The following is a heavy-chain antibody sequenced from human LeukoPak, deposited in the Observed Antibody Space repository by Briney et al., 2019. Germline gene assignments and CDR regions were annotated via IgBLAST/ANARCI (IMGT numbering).Heavy chain of an antibody. CDR1: GFTFSSYG. CDR2: IRYDGSNK. V-gene: IGHV3-30*02. J-gene: IGHJ4*02. D-gene: IGHD6-6*01. CDR3: AKEVAARPYFDY. Sequence: GGSLRLSCAASGFTFSSYGMHWVRQAPGKGLEWVSFIRYDGSNKYYADSVKGRFTISRDNSRNTLYLQMNSLRAEDTAVYYCAKEVAARPYFDYWGQGTLVTVSS.